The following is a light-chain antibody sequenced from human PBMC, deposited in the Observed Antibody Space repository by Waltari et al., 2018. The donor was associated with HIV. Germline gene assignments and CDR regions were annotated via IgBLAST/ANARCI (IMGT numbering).Light chain of an antibody. Sequence: SYELTQPPSVSVSPGQTARITCSGDALPKKYAYWFQQKSGQAPVVVIHDDSKLPAGIPERFSGSSSGTVATLTISGGQAEDEAVYHCYSLDYSGNHGVFGGGTTLTVL. V-gene: IGLV3-10*01. CDR1: ALPKKY. CDR3: YSLDYSGNHGV. CDR2: DDS. J-gene: IGLJ3*02.